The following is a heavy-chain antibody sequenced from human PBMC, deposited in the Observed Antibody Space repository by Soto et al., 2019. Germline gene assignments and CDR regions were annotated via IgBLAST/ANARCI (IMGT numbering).Heavy chain of an antibody. Sequence: QVQLQESGPGLVKPSGTLSLTCAVSGDSVSSPYYWCWVRQPPGKGLEWIGEVFHTGTTSYNPSLRSRVTISMNKSNNQFSLALSSVTAADTAVYYCARSAGWYAVHSWGPGTLVIVSS. CDR2: VFHTGTT. D-gene: IGHD6-19*01. V-gene: IGHV4-4*02. CDR3: ARSAGWYAVHS. CDR1: GDSVSSPYY. J-gene: IGHJ4*02.